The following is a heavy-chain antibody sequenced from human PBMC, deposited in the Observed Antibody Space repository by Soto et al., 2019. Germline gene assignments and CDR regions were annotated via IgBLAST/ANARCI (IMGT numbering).Heavy chain of an antibody. CDR1: GYTLTELS. CDR2: FDPEDGET. D-gene: IGHD4-17*01. J-gene: IGHJ4*02. CDR3: ATVLSTVTDPEYYFDY. Sequence: GASVKVSCKVSGYTLTELSMHWVRQAPGKGLEWMGGFDPEDGETIYAQKFQGRVTMTEDTSTDTAYMELSSLRSEDTAVYYCATVLSTVTDPEYYFDYWGQGTLVTVSS. V-gene: IGHV1-24*01.